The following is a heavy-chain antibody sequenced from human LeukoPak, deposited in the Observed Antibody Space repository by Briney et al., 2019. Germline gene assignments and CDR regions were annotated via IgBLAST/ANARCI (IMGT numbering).Heavy chain of an antibody. CDR3: ARDFHRRLYDSSGYYLY. Sequence: PGGSLRLSCAASGFTFSNYNMNWVRQAPGKGLEWVSYISSSSSTIYYADSVKGRFTISRDNAKNSLYLQMNSLRAEDTAVYYCARDFHRRLYDSSGYYLYWGQGTLVTVSS. V-gene: IGHV3-48*01. CDR2: ISSSSSTI. J-gene: IGHJ4*02. D-gene: IGHD3-22*01. CDR1: GFTFSNYN.